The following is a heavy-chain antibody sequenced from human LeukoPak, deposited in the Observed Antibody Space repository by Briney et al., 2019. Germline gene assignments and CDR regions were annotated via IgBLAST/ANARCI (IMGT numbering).Heavy chain of an antibody. D-gene: IGHD6-13*01. V-gene: IGHV4-59*08. CDR1: GGSISSYY. CDR3: ASSVVAAAGTTFDY. CDR2: IYYSGST. Sequence: PSETLSLTCTVSGGSISSYYWSWIRQPPGKGLEWIGYIYYSGSTNCNPSLKSRVTISVDTSKNQFSLKLSSVTAADTAVYYCASSVVAAAGTTFDYWGQGTLVTVSS. J-gene: IGHJ4*02.